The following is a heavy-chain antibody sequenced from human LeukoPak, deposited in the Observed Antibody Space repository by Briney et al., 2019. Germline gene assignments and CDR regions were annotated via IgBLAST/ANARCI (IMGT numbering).Heavy chain of an antibody. V-gene: IGHV1-2*02. CDR1: GYTFTSYG. CDR2: INPNSGGT. CDR3: ARGLYGDYGNNWFDP. Sequence: ASVKVSCKASGYTFTSYGISWVRQAPGQGLEWMGWINPNSGGTNYAQKFQGRVTMTRDTSISTAYMELSRLRSDDTAVYYCARGLYGDYGNNWFDPWGQGTLVTVSS. D-gene: IGHD4-17*01. J-gene: IGHJ5*02.